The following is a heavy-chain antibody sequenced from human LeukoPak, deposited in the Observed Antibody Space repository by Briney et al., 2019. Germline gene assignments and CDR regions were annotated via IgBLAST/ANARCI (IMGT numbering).Heavy chain of an antibody. CDR1: GFTFSSYW. J-gene: IGHJ4*02. D-gene: IGHD4-17*01. V-gene: IGHV3-21*01. CDR2: ISSSSSYI. CDR3: ARDSLGTTAD. Sequence: GGSLRLSCAASGFTFSSYWMNWVRQAPGKGLEWVSSISSSSSYIYYADSVKGRFTISRDNAKNSLYLQMNSLRAEDTAVYYCARDSLGTTADWGQGTLVTVSS.